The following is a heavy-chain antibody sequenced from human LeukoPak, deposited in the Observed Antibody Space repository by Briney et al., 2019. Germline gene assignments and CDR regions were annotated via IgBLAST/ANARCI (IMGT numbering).Heavy chain of an antibody. D-gene: IGHD2-21*01. CDR2: TSYSGST. V-gene: IGHV4-30-4*01. CDR1: GGSITSGDHY. CDR3: ARAGGAYGGIVDC. Sequence: SETLSLTCTVSGGSITSGDHYWRWIRQPPGKGLELIGYTSYSGSTYYNASLRSRVIISLDTSQNQFSLKLSSVTAADTAVYYCARAGGAYGGIVDCWGRGTLATVSS. J-gene: IGHJ4*02.